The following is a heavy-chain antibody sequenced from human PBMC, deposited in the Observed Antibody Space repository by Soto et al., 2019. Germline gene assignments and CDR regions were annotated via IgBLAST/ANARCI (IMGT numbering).Heavy chain of an antibody. CDR3: AADDAGPKTYYYSGMDV. CDR1: GVTFTSSA. J-gene: IGHJ6*02. V-gene: IGHV1-58*01. D-gene: IGHD1-1*01. CDR2: IVVGSGNT. Sequence: SVEPSCKASGVTFTSSAVQWVRQAREQRLVWIGWIVVGSGNTNYAQKFQERVTITRDMSTSTAYMELSSLRSEDTAVYYCAADDAGPKTYYYSGMDVWGQGPTVTVPS.